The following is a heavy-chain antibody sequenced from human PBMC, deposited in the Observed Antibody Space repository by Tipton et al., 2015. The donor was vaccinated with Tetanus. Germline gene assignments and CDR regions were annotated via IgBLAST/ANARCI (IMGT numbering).Heavy chain of an antibody. V-gene: IGHV3-21*01. Sequence: SLRLSCEASGFVFTTYSMNWFRQAPGKGLEWVSSISSSSRYIYYADSVKGRFTISRDNAKNSLYLQMISLRAEDTAVYSCARGMAEASNCGGDCYSDYWGQGTLVTVSS. CDR3: ARGMAEASNCGGDCYSDY. J-gene: IGHJ4*02. D-gene: IGHD2-21*02. CDR2: ISSSSRYI. CDR1: GFVFTTYS.